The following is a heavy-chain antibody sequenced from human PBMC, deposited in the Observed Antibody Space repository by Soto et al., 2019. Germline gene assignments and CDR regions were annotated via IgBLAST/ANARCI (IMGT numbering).Heavy chain of an antibody. Sequence: ASVKVSCKASGGTFSSYAISWVRQAPGQGLEWMGGIIPIFGTANYAQKFQGRVTITADESTSTAYMELSSLRYEDTAVYYCASGRMNYDILTGYYSAFDYWGQGTLVTVSS. CDR1: GGTFSSYA. J-gene: IGHJ4*02. CDR3: ASGRMNYDILTGYYSAFDY. CDR2: IIPIFGTA. V-gene: IGHV1-69*13. D-gene: IGHD3-9*01.